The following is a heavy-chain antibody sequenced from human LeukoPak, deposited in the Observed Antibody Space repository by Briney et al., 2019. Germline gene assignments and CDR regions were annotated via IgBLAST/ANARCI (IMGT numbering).Heavy chain of an antibody. D-gene: IGHD6-19*01. CDR1: GFTFSSYG. CDR2: IRTKAYGGTT. CDR3: TRVGHSSGWYNWFDP. Sequence: GRSLRLSCAASGFTFSSYGMHWVRQAPGKGLEWVGFIRTKAYGGTTEYAASVKGRFTISRDDSKTIAYLQMNSLKTEDTAVYFCTRVGHSSGWYNWFDPWGQGTLVAVSS. V-gene: IGHV3-49*04. J-gene: IGHJ5*02.